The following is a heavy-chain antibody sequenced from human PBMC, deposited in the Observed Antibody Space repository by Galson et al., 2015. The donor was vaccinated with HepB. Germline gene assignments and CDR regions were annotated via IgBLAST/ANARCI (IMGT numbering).Heavy chain of an antibody. J-gene: IGHJ4*02. Sequence: SVKVSCKASGYTFTGYYMHWVRQAPGQGLEWMGRINPNSGGTNYTQKFQGRVTMTRNTSISTAYMELSSLRSEDTAVYYCARGPGYGDYSVDYWGQGTLVTVSS. D-gene: IGHD4-17*01. CDR2: INPNSGGT. CDR1: GYTFTGYY. CDR3: ARGPGYGDYSVDY. V-gene: IGHV1-2*06.